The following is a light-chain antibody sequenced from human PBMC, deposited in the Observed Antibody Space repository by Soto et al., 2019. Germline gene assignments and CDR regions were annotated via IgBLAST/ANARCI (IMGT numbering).Light chain of an antibody. CDR3: QQYNYSPWT. V-gene: IGKV3-20*01. CDR1: QSVSNNY. Sequence: EIVLTQSPDSLSLSPGERATLSCRAIQSVSNNYLAWYQQKPGQAPRLLIYGASSRATGIPDRFSGGGSGTDFTLTISRLEPEDFAVYYCQQYNYSPWTYGQGTKVDIK. J-gene: IGKJ1*01. CDR2: GAS.